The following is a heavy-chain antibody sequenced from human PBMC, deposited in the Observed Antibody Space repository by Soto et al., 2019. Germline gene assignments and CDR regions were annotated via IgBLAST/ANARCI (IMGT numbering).Heavy chain of an antibody. D-gene: IGHD3-10*01. Sequence: QLQLQESGPGLVEPSETLSLTCTVSGGSISRNNYYWGWIRQPPGKGLEWIGSVYYSGSNYYNPSLRRRVTISLDTPKKQFSLRLSSVTAADTAVYYCARDFGWGSGYGIDVWGQGTTVTVSS. CDR1: GGSISRNNYY. CDR3: ARDFGWGSGYGIDV. CDR2: VYYSGSN. V-gene: IGHV4-39*01. J-gene: IGHJ6*02.